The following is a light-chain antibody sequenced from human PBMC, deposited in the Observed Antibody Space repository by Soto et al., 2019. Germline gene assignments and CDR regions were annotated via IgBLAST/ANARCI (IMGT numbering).Light chain of an antibody. CDR1: SSDVGLYNY. V-gene: IGLV2-8*01. CDR3: SYGGNNKAL. J-gene: IGLJ2*01. Sequence: QSALTQAPSASGSPGQSVTISCTGASSDVGLYNYVSWFQQHPGKAPKLVIYEVSKRPSGVPDRFSGSKSGNTASLTVSGLQAEDEADYYCSYGGNNKALFGGGTKLTVL. CDR2: EVS.